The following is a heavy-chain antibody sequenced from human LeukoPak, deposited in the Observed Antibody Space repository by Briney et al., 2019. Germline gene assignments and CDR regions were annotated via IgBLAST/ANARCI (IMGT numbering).Heavy chain of an antibody. J-gene: IGHJ6*02. D-gene: IGHD6-19*01. CDR3: AVPVAEDSPDYYYYYGMDV. CDR1: GGTFSSYA. V-gene: IGHV1-69*01. Sequence: GSSVKVSCKASGGTFSSYAISWVRQAPGQGLEWMGGIIPIFGTANYAQKFQGRVTITADESTSTAYMELSSLRSEDTAVYYCAVPVAEDSPDYYYYYGMDVWGQGTTVTVSS. CDR2: IIPIFGTA.